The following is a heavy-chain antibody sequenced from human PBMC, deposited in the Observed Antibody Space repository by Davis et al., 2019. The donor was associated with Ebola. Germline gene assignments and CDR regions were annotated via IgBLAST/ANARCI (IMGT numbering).Heavy chain of an antibody. CDR1: GFTFSTYA. J-gene: IGHJ4*02. D-gene: IGHD6-6*01. CDR3: ARRSSQALD. Sequence: GGSLRLSCAASGFTFSTYAMGWVRQAPGKGLEWVANIKQDGSEKYYVNSVKGRFIISRDNAKNSLYLQMNSLRAEDTAVYYCARRSSQALDWGQGTLVTVSS. CDR2: IKQDGSEK. V-gene: IGHV3-7*01.